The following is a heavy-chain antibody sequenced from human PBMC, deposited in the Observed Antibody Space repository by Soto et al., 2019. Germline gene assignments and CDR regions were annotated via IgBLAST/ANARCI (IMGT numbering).Heavy chain of an antibody. V-gene: IGHV3-33*01. CDR2: IWYDGSNK. CDR3: ARERITMVRGVISEYFDY. Sequence: QVQLVESGGGVVQPGRSLRLSCAASGFTFSSYGMHWVRQAPGKGLEWVAVIWYDGSNKYYADSVKGRFTISRDNSKNTLYLQMNSLRAEDTAVYYCARERITMVRGVISEYFDYWGQGTLVTVSS. D-gene: IGHD3-10*01. J-gene: IGHJ4*02. CDR1: GFTFSSYG.